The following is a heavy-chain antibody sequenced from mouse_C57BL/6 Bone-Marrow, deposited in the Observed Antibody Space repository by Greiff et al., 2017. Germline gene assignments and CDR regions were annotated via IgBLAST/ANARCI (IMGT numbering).Heavy chain of an antibody. D-gene: IGHD3-2*02. CDR2: IYPGSGST. CDR3: AREVRQLRLLAWFAY. CDR1: GYTFTSYW. J-gene: IGHJ3*01. V-gene: IGHV1-55*01. Sequence: QVQLQQSGAELVKPGASVKMSCKASGYTFTSYWITWVKQRPGQGLEWIGDIYPGSGSTNYNEKFKSKATLTVDTSSSTAYMQLSSLTSEDSAVYYCAREVRQLRLLAWFAYWGQGTLVTVSA.